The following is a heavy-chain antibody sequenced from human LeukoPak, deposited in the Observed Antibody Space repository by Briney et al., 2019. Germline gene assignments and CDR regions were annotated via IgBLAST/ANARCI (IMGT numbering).Heavy chain of an antibody. Sequence: SETLSLTCTVSGGSISSYYWSWIRQPPGKGLEWIGYISYSGSTNYNPSLNSRVTISVDTSKNQFSLKLSSVTTADTAVYYCARLVEQQQLVRPFDYWGQGTLVTVSS. CDR2: ISYSGST. V-gene: IGHV4-59*08. J-gene: IGHJ4*02. CDR1: GGSISSYY. CDR3: ARLVEQQQLVRPFDY. D-gene: IGHD6-13*01.